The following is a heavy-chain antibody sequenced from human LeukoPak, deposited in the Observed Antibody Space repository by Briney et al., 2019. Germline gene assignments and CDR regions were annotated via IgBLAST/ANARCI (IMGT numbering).Heavy chain of an antibody. J-gene: IGHJ4*02. CDR1: GGSFSGYY. CDR3: AREHPVDTAMAGFDY. D-gene: IGHD5-18*01. CDR2: INHSGST. V-gene: IGHV4-34*01. Sequence: PSETLSLTCAVYGGSFSGYYWSWIRQPPGKGLEWIGEINHSGSTNYNPSLKSRVTISVDTSKNQFSLKLSSVTAADTAVYYCAREHPVDTAMAGFDYWGQGTLVTVSS.